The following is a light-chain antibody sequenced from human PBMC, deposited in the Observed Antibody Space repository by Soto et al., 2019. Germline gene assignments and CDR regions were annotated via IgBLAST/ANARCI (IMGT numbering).Light chain of an antibody. J-gene: IGKJ1*01. Sequence: DIPMTQSPSTLSASVGDRVTITCRASQNINTWLAWYQQKPGKAPNLLIYDASTLESGVPSRFSGSGSGTEFTLTISSLQPEDFATYYCQQFHGFSRTFGQGTKVEV. CDR3: QQFHGFSRT. V-gene: IGKV1-5*01. CDR2: DAS. CDR1: QNINTW.